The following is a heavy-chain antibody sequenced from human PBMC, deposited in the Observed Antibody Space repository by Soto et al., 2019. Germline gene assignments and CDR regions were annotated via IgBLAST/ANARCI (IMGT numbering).Heavy chain of an antibody. CDR3: ARVPDR. J-gene: IGHJ5*02. Sequence: GGSLRLSCAASAFTFSSYAMSWLRQAPGKGLEWVSGISGSGANTYYADSVKGRFTISRDKSKNTLYLQMSSVRGEDTAVYYCARVPDRWGQGALVPVAS. CDR2: ISGSGANT. CDR1: AFTFSSYA. V-gene: IGHV3-23*01.